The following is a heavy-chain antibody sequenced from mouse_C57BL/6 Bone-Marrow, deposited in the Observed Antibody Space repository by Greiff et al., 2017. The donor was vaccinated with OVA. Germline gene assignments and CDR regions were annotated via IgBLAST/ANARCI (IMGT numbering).Heavy chain of an antibody. CDR2: IYWDDDK. V-gene: IGHV8-12*01. D-gene: IGHD2-4*01. CDR3: ARSRLGYYDLPYFDY. J-gene: IGHJ2*01. Sequence: QVTLKECGPGILQSSQTLSLTCSFSGFSLSTSGMGVSWIRQPSGKGMEWLAHIYWDDDKRYNPSLKSRLKISKDTSRNQVFLKITSVDTADTATYYCARSRLGYYDLPYFDYWGQGTTLTVAS. CDR1: GFSLSTSGMG.